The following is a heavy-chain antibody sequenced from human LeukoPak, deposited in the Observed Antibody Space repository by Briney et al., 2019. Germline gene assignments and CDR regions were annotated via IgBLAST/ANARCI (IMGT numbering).Heavy chain of an antibody. J-gene: IGHJ4*02. D-gene: IGHD5-18*01. CDR3: TSRRGYSYGYYFDY. CDR2: IRSKAYGGST. Sequence: PGGSLRLSCTASGFTFGDYAMSWARQAPGKGLEWVGFIRSKAYGGSTEYAASVKGRFTISRDDSKSIAYLQMNSLKTEDTAVYYCTSRRGYSYGYYFDYWGQGTLVTVSS. CDR1: GFTFGDYA. V-gene: IGHV3-49*04.